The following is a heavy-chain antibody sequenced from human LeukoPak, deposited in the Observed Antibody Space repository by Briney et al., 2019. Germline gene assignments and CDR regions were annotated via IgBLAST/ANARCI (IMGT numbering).Heavy chain of an antibody. Sequence: SETLSLTCAVSGGSFSGYYWSWIRERPGKGLGWMGEINHSGSNNYNPSLKSRVTISVDTSKIQFPLKLSSVTAAATAVYYSARGDRGTYYYDSSGPHSNFDCWGQGTLVTASS. D-gene: IGHD3-22*01. CDR2: INHSGSN. J-gene: IGHJ4*02. CDR3: ARGDRGTYYYDSSGPHSNFDC. V-gene: IGHV4-34*01. CDR1: GGSFSGYY.